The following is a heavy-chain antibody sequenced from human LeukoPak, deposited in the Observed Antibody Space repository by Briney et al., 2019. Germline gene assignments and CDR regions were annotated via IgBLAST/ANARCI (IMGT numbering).Heavy chain of an antibody. CDR3: ARRDSGSYYDAPDY. J-gene: IGHJ4*02. Sequence: ASVKVSCKASGYTFTSYGISWVRQAPVQGLEWMGWISAYNGNTNYAQKLQGRVTMTTDTSTSTAYMELRSLRSDDTAVYYCARRDSGSYYDAPDYWGQGTLVTVSS. CDR2: ISAYNGNT. V-gene: IGHV1-18*01. D-gene: IGHD1-26*01. CDR1: GYTFTSYG.